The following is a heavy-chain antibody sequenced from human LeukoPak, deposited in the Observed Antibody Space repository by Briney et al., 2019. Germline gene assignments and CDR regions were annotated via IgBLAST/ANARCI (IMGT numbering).Heavy chain of an antibody. V-gene: IGHV3-21*01. CDR2: ISFTSSFV. D-gene: IGHD3-10*01. J-gene: IGHJ4*02. CDR3: ASERLVVRGITGYFDY. CDR1: GFTFSDYS. Sequence: GGSLRLSCAASGFTFSDYSMTWVRQAPGKGLEWVSSISFTSSFVYYADSVKGRFTISRDNAKNSLYLQMNSLRAEDTAVCYCASERLVVRGITGYFDYWGQGTLVTVSS.